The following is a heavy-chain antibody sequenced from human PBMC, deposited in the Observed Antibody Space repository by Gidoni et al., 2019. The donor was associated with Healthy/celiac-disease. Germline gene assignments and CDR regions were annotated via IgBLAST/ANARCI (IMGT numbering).Heavy chain of an antibody. V-gene: IGHV4-39*01. D-gene: IGHD3-9*01. CDR3: ARGSTYYDILTGYTGSYYFDY. Sequence: QLQLQESGPGLVKPSETLSLTCTVSGGSISSSSYYWGWIRQPPGKGLEWIGSIYYSGSTYYNPSLKSRVTISVDTSKNQFSLKLSSVTAADTAVYYCARGSTYYDILTGYTGSYYFDYWGQGTLVTVSS. CDR2: IYYSGST. J-gene: IGHJ4*02. CDR1: GGSISSSSYY.